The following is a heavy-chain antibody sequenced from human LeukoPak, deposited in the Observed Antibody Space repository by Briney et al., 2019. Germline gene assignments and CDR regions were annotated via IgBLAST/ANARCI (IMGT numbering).Heavy chain of an antibody. CDR1: GFTFSSYS. V-gene: IGHV3-48*02. D-gene: IGHD2-2*01. CDR3: AREACSSTSCYDFDY. J-gene: IGHJ4*02. CDR2: SSSRSSTI. Sequence: GGSLRLSCAASGFTFSSYSMNWVRQAPGKGLEWVSYSSSRSSTIYYADSVKGRFTISRDNAKNSLYLQMNSLRDEDTAVYYCAREACSSTSCYDFDYWGQGTLVTVSS.